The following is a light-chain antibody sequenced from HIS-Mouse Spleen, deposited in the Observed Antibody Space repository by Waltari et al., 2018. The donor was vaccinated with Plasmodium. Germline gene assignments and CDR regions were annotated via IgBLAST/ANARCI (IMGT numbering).Light chain of an antibody. CDR1: QSVSSN. V-gene: IGKV3-15*01. CDR2: GAS. J-gene: IGKJ3*01. CDR3: QQYNNWSFT. Sequence: EIVMTQSPATLSVSPGERATLSCRASQSVSSNLAWYQQKPGQAPRLLIYGASTSATGIPARFNGSGSGTEFTLTISSLQSEDFAVYYCQQYNNWSFTFGPGTKVDIK.